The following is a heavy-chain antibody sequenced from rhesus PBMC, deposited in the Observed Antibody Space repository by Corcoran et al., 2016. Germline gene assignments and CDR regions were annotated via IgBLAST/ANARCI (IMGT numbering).Heavy chain of an antibody. CDR2: IFASIGST. V-gene: IGHV4S7*01. J-gene: IGHJ4*01. CDR3: ARLSSYYFDY. CDR1: VGSISGGYV. Sequence: QVQLQESGPGLVKPSETLSLTCAVSVGSISGGYVWSWIHQPPGQGLEWIGHIFASIGSTYYNPALKLRVHISRITSKNQFSLKLCSVTAADTAVYYWARLSSYYFDYWGQGVLVTVSA.